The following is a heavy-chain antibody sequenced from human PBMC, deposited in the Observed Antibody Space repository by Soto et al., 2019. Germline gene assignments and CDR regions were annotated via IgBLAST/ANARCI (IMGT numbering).Heavy chain of an antibody. J-gene: IGHJ4*02. V-gene: IGHV3-23*01. CDR2: ISGSGGST. Sequence: GGSLRLSCAASGFTFSSYAMTWVRQAPGKGLEWVSAISGSGGSTYYADSVKGQFTISRDNSKNTLYLQMNSLRAEDTAVYYCAKGLYSGSYFDCWGQGALVTGS. CDR1: GFTFSSYA. CDR3: AKGLYSGSYFDC. D-gene: IGHD1-26*01.